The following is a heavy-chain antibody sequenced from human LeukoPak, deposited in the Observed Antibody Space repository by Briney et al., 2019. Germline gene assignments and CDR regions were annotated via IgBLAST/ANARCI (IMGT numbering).Heavy chain of an antibody. CDR2: IIPIFGTA. Sequence: SVKVSCKASGGTFISYAISWVRQAPGQGLEWMGGIIPIFGTANYAQKFQGRVTITADESTSTAYMELSSLRSEDTAVYYCARDRDWAGYSYGFYYWGQGTLVTVSS. V-gene: IGHV1-69*01. CDR1: GGTFISYA. CDR3: ARDRDWAGYSYGFYY. J-gene: IGHJ4*02. D-gene: IGHD5-18*01.